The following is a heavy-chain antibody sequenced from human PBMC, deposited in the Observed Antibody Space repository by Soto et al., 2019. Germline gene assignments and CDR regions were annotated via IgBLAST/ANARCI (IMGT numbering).Heavy chain of an antibody. D-gene: IGHD2-21*01. J-gene: IGHJ4*02. CDR3: AKGSADGSPYCCKF. Sequence: GGSLRLSCAGSGFTFRNYAMSWVRQAPGKGLEWVSAINNSGRSKYHADSVKGRYTITRDNSKNTIYMQMDNLRAEEMFVYYCAKGSADGSPYCCKFWGEGTLVTVS. V-gene: IGHV3-23*05. CDR2: INNSGRSK. CDR1: GFTFRNYA.